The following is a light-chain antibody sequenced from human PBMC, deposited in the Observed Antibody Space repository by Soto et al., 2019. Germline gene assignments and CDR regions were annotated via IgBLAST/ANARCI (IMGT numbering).Light chain of an antibody. CDR1: QSVSSF. CDR3: EQYGSSPRT. J-gene: IGKJ1*01. V-gene: IGKV3-20*01. Sequence: EIVLTQSPATLSLSPGERATLSCRASQSVSSFLAWYQQKPGQAPRLLIYGVSSRPTGIPDRFSGSGSGTDFTLTINRLEPEDFAVYYCEQYGSSPRTFGQGTKVDIK. CDR2: GVS.